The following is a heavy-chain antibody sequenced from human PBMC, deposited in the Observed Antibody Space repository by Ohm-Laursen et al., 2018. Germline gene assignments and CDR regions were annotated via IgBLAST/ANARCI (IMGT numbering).Heavy chain of an antibody. CDR3: AREGTACSGGSCYSPDY. V-gene: IGHV1-2*02. CDR1: GYIFTGYY. Sequence: ASVKVSCKASGYIFTGYYMHWVRQAPGQGLEWMGWINPNSGGTNYAQKFQGRVTMTRDTSISTAYMELSRLRSDDTAVYYCAREGTACSGGSCYSPDYWGQGTLVTVSS. CDR2: INPNSGGT. J-gene: IGHJ4*02. D-gene: IGHD2-15*01.